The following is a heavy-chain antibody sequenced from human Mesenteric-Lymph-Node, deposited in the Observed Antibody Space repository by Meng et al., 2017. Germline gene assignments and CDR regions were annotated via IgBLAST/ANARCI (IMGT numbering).Heavy chain of an antibody. CDR3: ARCIAVAGNWFDP. D-gene: IGHD6-19*01. CDR2: INAGNGNT. V-gene: IGHV1-3*01. CDR1: GYTFTTYA. Sequence: QVHLVQSGAEVKKPGASVKVSCKASGYTFTTYAIHWVCQAPGQRLEWMGWINAGNGNTRYSQKFQGRVSITRDTSASTAYMELSSLRSEDTAVYYCARCIAVAGNWFDPWGQGTLVTVSS. J-gene: IGHJ5*02.